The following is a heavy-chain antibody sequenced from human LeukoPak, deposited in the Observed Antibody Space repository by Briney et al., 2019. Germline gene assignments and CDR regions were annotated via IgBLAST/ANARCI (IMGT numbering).Heavy chain of an antibody. CDR2: INHSGST. Sequence: PSGTPSLTSAVHGGSFSGYYWSWIRQPPGKGVEWIGEINHSGSTNYNPSLNSRVTISVDTSKNQFSLKLSSVTAADTAVYYCAETTVTPLQYLQHWGQGTLVTVSS. CDR3: AETTVTPLQYLQH. J-gene: IGHJ1*01. D-gene: IGHD4-17*01. V-gene: IGHV4-34*01. CDR1: GGSFSGYY.